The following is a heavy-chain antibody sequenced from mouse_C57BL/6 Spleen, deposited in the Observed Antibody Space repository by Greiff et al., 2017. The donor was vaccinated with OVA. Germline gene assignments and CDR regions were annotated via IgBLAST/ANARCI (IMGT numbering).Heavy chain of an antibody. CDR3: ARRGYYEGYYGWYFDV. Sequence: QLQESGPELVKPGASVKISCKASGYSFTGYYMNWVKQSPEKSLEWIGEINPSTGGTTYKQKFKAKATLTVDKSSSTAYMQLKSLTSEDSAVYYCARRGYYEGYYGWYFDVWGTGTTVTVSS. CDR2: INPSTGGT. J-gene: IGHJ1*03. V-gene: IGHV1-42*01. CDR1: GYSFTGYY. D-gene: IGHD2-3*01.